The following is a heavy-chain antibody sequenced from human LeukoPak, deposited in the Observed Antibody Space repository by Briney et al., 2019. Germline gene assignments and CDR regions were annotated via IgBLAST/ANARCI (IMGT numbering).Heavy chain of an antibody. CDR2: IGTSGANT. V-gene: IGHV3-23*01. Sequence: GGSLRLSCAASGFTFNNYGMGWVRQTPGKGLEWVATIGTSGANTYHADSVKGRFTISRDNPKSTLYLQMNSLRAEDTAVYHCAKMSGDHFHFDFWGQGTLVTVSS. CDR1: GFTFNNYG. J-gene: IGHJ4*02. CDR3: AKMSGDHFHFDF. D-gene: IGHD2-21*01.